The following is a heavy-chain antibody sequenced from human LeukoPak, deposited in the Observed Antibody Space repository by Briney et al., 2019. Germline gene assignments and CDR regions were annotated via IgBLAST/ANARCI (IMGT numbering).Heavy chain of an antibody. V-gene: IGHV1-69*06. D-gene: IGHD3-9*01. J-gene: IGHJ6*04. CDR3: ATERYFDWLFEFKYYYYYGMDV. CDR1: GGTFSSYA. Sequence: SVKVSCKASGGTFSSYAISWVRQAPGQGLEWMGGIIPIFGTAIYAQKFQGRVTITADKSTSTAYMELSSLRSEDTAVYYCATERYFDWLFEFKYYYYYGMDVWGKGTTVTVSS. CDR2: IIPIFGTA.